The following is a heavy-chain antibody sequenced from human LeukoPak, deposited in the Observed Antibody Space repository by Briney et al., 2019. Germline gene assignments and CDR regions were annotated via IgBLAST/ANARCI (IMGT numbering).Heavy chain of an antibody. Sequence: GGSLRLSCAASGFTFSGYSMNWVRQAPGKGLEWVSSISSSSSYIYYTDSVKGRFTISRDNAKNSLYLQMNSLRAEDTAVYYRARDLQLATICLGYWGQGTLVTVSS. CDR2: ISSSSSYI. J-gene: IGHJ4*02. D-gene: IGHD5-12*01. CDR3: ARDLQLATICLGY. CDR1: GFTFSGYS. V-gene: IGHV3-21*01.